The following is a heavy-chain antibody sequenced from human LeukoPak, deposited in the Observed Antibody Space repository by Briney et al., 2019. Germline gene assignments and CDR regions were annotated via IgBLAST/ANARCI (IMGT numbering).Heavy chain of an antibody. Sequence: GGSLRLSCAASGFTFSGSAMHWVRQASGKGLEWVGRIRSKANSYATAYAASVKGRFTISRDDSKNTAYLQMNSLKTEDTAVYYCTRHLQYSYANFDYWGQGTLVTVSS. CDR2: IRSKANSYAT. V-gene: IGHV3-73*01. CDR3: TRHLQYSYANFDY. J-gene: IGHJ4*02. D-gene: IGHD5-18*01. CDR1: GFTFSGSA.